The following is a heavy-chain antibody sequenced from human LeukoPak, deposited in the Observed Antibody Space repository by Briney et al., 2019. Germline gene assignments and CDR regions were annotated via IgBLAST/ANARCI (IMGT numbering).Heavy chain of an antibody. D-gene: IGHD7-27*01. Sequence: SETLSLTCTVSGGSISSGGYYWSWIRQHPGKGLEWIGYIYYSGSTYYNPSLKSRVTISVDTSKNQFFLKLSSVTAADTAVYYCASFHDWGSYYYGMDVWGQGTTVTVSS. J-gene: IGHJ6*02. V-gene: IGHV4-31*03. CDR2: IYYSGST. CDR1: GGSISSGGYY. CDR3: ASFHDWGSYYYGMDV.